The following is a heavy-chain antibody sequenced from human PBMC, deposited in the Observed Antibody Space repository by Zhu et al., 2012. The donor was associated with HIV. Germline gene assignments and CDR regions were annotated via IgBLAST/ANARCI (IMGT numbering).Heavy chain of an antibody. CDR3: ARGRASSENYWYFDV. CDR1: GASVSSGNHY. CDR2: IYYSGNT. J-gene: IGHJ2*01. V-gene: IGHV4-61*01. D-gene: IGHD6-6*01. Sequence: QVQLQESGPRLVKPSETLSLTCTVSGASVSSGNHYWSWIRQPPGKGLEWIGNIYYSGNTNYNISLKSRVIISVDVSKNQFSLNVKSVTAADTAEYYCARGRASSENYWYFDVWSPGTRVTVLL.